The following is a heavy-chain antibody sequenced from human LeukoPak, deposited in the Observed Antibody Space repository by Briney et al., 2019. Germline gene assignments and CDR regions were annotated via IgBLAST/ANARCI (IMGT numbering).Heavy chain of an antibody. J-gene: IGHJ6*03. CDR2: INHSGST. V-gene: IGHV4-34*01. CDR3: ARAAVAGTPSYYYYYMDV. Sequence: SETLSLTCAVYGGSFSGYYWSWIRQPPGKGLEWIGEINHSGSTNYNPSLKSRVTISVDTSKNQFSLKQSSVTAADTAVYYCARAAVAGTPSYYYYYMDVWGKGTTVTVSS. CDR1: GGSFSGYY. D-gene: IGHD6-19*01.